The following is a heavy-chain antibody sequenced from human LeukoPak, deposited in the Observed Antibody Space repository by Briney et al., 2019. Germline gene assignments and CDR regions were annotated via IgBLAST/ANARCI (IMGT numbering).Heavy chain of an antibody. CDR1: GGTYSSYA. CDR2: IIPIFGTA. Sequence: SVKVSCKASGGTYSSYAISWVRQAPGQGLEWMGGIIPIFGTANYAQKFQGRVTITADESTSTAYMELSSLRSEDTAVCYCASVYDSSGFDPYYYYGMDVWGQGTTVTVSS. D-gene: IGHD3-22*01. CDR3: ASVYDSSGFDPYYYYGMDV. V-gene: IGHV1-69*13. J-gene: IGHJ6*02.